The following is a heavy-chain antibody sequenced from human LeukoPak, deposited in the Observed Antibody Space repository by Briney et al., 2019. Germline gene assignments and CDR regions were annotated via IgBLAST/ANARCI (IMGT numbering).Heavy chain of an antibody. CDR3: ARRRDGYPGGY. V-gene: IGHV3-21*01. Sequence: PGGSLRLSCAVSGFTFSSYTMHWVRQAPGKGLEWVSSISSTKTYIYYADSVKGRFTISRDNAKNSLYLQMNSLRADDTAMYYCARRRDGYPGGYWGQGTLVTVSS. CDR2: ISSTKTYI. CDR1: GFTFSSYT. D-gene: IGHD5-24*01. J-gene: IGHJ4*02.